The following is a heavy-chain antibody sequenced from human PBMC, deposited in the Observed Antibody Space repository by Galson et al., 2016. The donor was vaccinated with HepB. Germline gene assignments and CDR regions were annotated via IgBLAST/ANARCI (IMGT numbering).Heavy chain of an antibody. Sequence: SETLSLTCSVSGDSISSRSYYWGWIRQSPGKGLEWIGSIYYNGYTHYNPSLKSRVTISTDTSKNHFSLKLRSVTAADTAVYYCARQGDFWSGYYVVYYYGMDVWGQGTTVIVSS. D-gene: IGHD3-3*01. CDR2: IYYNGYT. CDR1: GDSISSRSYY. V-gene: IGHV4-39*01. CDR3: ARQGDFWSGYYVVYYYGMDV. J-gene: IGHJ6*02.